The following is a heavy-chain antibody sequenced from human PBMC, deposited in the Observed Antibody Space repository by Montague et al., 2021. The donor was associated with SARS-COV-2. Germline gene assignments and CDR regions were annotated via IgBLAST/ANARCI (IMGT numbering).Heavy chain of an antibody. Sequence: SETLSLTCTVSGGSVSSSGYYWGWIRQPPGKGLEWLGSIYFSGSSYYNPSLKSRVSISVDTSKNQFSLRLSSVTAADTAVYYCARGGGWMGNAFDIWGQGTMVTVSS. J-gene: IGHJ3*02. CDR1: GGSVSSSGYY. CDR3: ARGGGWMGNAFDI. D-gene: IGHD6-19*01. V-gene: IGHV4-39*01. CDR2: IYFSGSS.